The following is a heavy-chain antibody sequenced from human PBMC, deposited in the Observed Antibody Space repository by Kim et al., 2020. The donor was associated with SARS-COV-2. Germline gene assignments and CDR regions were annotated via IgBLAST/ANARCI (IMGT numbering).Heavy chain of an antibody. CDR1: GFTFSSYW. Sequence: GGSLRLSCAASGFTFSSYWMSWVRQAPGKGLEWVANIKQDGSEKYYVDSVKGRFTISRDNAKNSLYLQMNSLRAEDTAVYYCARDAGLLHWDFDLWGRGTLVTVSS. CDR2: IKQDGSEK. J-gene: IGHJ2*01. V-gene: IGHV3-7*01. D-gene: IGHD3-22*01. CDR3: ARDAGLLHWDFDL.